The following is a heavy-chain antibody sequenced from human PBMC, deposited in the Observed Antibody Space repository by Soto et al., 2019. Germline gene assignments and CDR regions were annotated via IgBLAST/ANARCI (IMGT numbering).Heavy chain of an antibody. D-gene: IGHD6-6*01. V-gene: IGHV3-21*06. CDR2: INSRADYT. CDR1: GFTLSNYR. J-gene: IGHJ6*01. CDR3: GREKEDEGGSSLRVYYG. Sequence: EVQLVESGGGPVKSGQSLRLSCVASGFTLSNYRMTWVRQGPGKGLEWVSSINSRADYTHYTESVKGRFTISRDNAKNSVYLHMNSLRAEDAAVYYCGREKEDEGGSSLRVYYG.